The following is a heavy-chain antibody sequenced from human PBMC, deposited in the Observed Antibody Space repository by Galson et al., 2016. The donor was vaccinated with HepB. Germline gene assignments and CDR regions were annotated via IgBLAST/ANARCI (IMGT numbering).Heavy chain of an antibody. J-gene: IGHJ3*02. CDR3: SMRLVGLETIRRRRNSRALQDAYDI. CDR1: GGTLSDYA. Sequence: SVKVSCKASGGTLSDYAINWVRQAPGQWLEWIGGIIPLVDTTHYAQIVQGRVTLTADESTRTSYMELTSLTSEDTAMYYCSMRLVGLETIRRRRNSRALQDAYDIWGQGTMVTVSS. V-gene: IGHV1-69*13. D-gene: IGHD2-8*02. CDR2: IIPLVDTT.